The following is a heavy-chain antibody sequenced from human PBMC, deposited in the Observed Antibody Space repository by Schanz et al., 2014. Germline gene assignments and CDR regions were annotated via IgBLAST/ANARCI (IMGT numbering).Heavy chain of an antibody. J-gene: IGHJ4*02. CDR1: GFTFTTYA. CDR3: AKDPNLFRDSSGYYYSPFDY. V-gene: IGHV3-23*04. D-gene: IGHD3-22*01. CDR2: ITGSGGTT. Sequence: VQLVESGGGLVQPGESLRLSCAASGFTFTTYAMTWVRQAPGKGLEWVSAITGSGGTTHYADSVKGRFTISRDNSKNTLYLQLNSLRVEDTAKYFCAKDPNLFRDSSGYYYSPFDYWGQGTLVAVSS.